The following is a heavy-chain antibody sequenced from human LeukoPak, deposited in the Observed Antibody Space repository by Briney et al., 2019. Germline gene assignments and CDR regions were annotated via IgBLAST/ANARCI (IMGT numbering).Heavy chain of an antibody. CDR2: ISGSGGST. CDR3: AKKVATGQNPPLAAD. Sequence: GGSLRISCAASGFTFTSYAMSWVRQAPGKGLEWVSAISGSGGSTYDADSVKGRFTISRDNSKNTLYLQMNSLRAEDTAVYYCAKKVATGQNPPLAADWGQGTLVTVSS. J-gene: IGHJ4*02. CDR1: GFTFTSYA. D-gene: IGHD5-12*01. V-gene: IGHV3-23*01.